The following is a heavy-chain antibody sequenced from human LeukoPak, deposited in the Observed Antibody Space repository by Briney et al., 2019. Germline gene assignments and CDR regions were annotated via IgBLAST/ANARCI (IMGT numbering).Heavy chain of an antibody. J-gene: IGHJ3*02. CDR3: ARDYDILTGAAFDI. Sequence: QPGRSLRLSCAASGFSFSSYVMHWVRQAPGKGLEWVAVISYDANNKYYADSVKGRFSISRDNSKNTLYLQMNSLRAEDTAVYYCARDYDILTGAAFDIWGQGTMVTVSS. D-gene: IGHD3-9*01. V-gene: IGHV3-30*14. CDR1: GFSFSSYV. CDR2: ISYDANNK.